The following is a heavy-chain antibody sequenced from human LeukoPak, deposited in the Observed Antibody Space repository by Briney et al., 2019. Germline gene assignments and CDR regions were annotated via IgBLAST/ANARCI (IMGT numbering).Heavy chain of an antibody. CDR1: GFTFSSYG. V-gene: IGHV3-30*18. CDR2: ISYDGSNK. D-gene: IGHD6-19*01. Sequence: GRSLRLSCAASGFTFSSYGMHWVRQAPGKGLEWVAVISYDGSNKYYADSVKGRFTISRDNSKNTLYLQMNSLRAEDTAVYYCAKVFGRLSSGWYRFDYWGQGTLVTVSS. CDR3: AKVFGRLSSGWYRFDY. J-gene: IGHJ4*02.